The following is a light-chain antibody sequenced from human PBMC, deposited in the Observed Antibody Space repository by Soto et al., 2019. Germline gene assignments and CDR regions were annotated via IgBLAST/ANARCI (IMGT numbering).Light chain of an antibody. V-gene: IGKV3-15*01. CDR3: QQYNNWST. J-gene: IGKJ1*01. Sequence: EIVMRQSPTTRSVSPGERATLSCRASQSVSSNLAWYQQKPGQAPRLLIYGASTRATGIPARFSGSGSGTEFTLTISSLQSEDFAVYYCQQYNNWSTFGQGTKV. CDR2: GAS. CDR1: QSVSSN.